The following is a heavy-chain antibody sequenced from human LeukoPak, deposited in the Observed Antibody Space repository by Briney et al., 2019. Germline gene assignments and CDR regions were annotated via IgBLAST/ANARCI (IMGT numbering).Heavy chain of an antibody. D-gene: IGHD3-22*01. J-gene: IGHJ4*02. V-gene: IGHV3-48*03. Sequence: GGSLRLSFAASGFTFSSYEMNWVRQAPGKGLEWVSYISSSGSTIYYADSVKGRFTISRDNAKNSLYLQMNSLRAEDTAVYYCARDAGEVVISADYFDYWGQGTLVTVSS. CDR1: GFTFSSYE. CDR2: ISSSGSTI. CDR3: ARDAGEVVISADYFDY.